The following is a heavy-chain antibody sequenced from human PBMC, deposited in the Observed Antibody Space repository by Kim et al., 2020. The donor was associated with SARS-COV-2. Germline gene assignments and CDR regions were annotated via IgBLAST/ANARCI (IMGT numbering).Heavy chain of an antibody. CDR2: INSDGSST. Sequence: GGSLRLSCAASGFTFSSYWMHWVRQAPGKGLVWVSRINSDGSSTNYADSVKGRFTISRDNAKNTLYLQMNSLRAEDTAVYYCARDFEGYSSSWWYGGGPFDYWGQGTLVTVSS. D-gene: IGHD6-13*01. CDR3: ARDFEGYSSSWWYGGGPFDY. J-gene: IGHJ4*02. CDR1: GFTFSSYW. V-gene: IGHV3-74*01.